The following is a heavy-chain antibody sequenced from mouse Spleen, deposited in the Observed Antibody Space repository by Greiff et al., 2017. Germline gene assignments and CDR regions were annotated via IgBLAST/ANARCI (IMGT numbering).Heavy chain of an antibody. CDR2: IDPETGGT. V-gene: IGHV1-15*01. CDR1: GYTFTDYE. Sequence: QVQLQQSGAELVRPGASVTLSCKASGYTFTDYEMHWVKQTPVHGLEWIGAIDPETGGTAYNQKFKGKATLTADKSSSTAYMELRSLTSEDSAVYYCTRGDGEAYWGQGTLVTVSA. CDR3: TRGDGEAY. J-gene: IGHJ3*01.